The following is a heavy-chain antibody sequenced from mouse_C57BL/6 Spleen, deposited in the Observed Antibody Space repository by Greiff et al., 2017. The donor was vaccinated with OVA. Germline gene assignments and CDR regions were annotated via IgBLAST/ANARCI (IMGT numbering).Heavy chain of an antibody. CDR3: ARYYYGSSSRWYFDV. CDR1: GYTFTDYY. J-gene: IGHJ1*03. D-gene: IGHD1-1*01. CDR2: LNPNNGGT. Sequence: VQLKQSGPELVKPGASVKISCKASGYTFTDYYMNWVKQSHGKSLEWIGDLNPNNGGTSYNQKFKGKATLTVDKSSSTAYMELRSLTSEDSAVYYCARYYYGSSSRWYFDVWGTGTTVTVSS. V-gene: IGHV1-26*01.